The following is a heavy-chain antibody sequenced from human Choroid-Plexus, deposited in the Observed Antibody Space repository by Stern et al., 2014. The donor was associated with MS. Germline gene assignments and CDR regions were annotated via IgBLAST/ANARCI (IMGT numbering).Heavy chain of an antibody. J-gene: IGHJ5*02. CDR2: ISYDGSNK. CDR1: GFTFASCA. CDR3: AKDRQYLTYFFDH. Sequence: QVQLVESGGGVVKPGRPLRLSCVASGFTFASCAMHWVRQAPGKGMEWVAGISYDGSNKYYADSVKGRFTISRDNSQNTLYMQMSSLRPEDTAVYYCAKDRQYLTYFFDHWGQGSLVTVSS. D-gene: IGHD2/OR15-2a*01. V-gene: IGHV3-30*18.